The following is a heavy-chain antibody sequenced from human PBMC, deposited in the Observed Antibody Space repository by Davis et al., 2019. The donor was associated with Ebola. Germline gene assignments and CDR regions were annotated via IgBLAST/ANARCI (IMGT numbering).Heavy chain of an antibody. V-gene: IGHV3-74*01. CDR2: MYTGDT. CDR1: GFTFSSCW. Sequence: GESLKISCAASGFTFSSCWMHWVRQAPGKGLVWVSRMYTGDTFYADSVKGRFTISRDNSKNTVDLQMNSLRPEDTAVYFCARGAGENFDYWGQGTLVTVSS. J-gene: IGHJ4*02. D-gene: IGHD2-21*01. CDR3: ARGAGENFDY.